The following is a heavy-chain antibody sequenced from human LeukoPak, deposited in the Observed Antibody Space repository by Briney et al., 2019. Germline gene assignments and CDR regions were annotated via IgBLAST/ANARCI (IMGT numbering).Heavy chain of an antibody. J-gene: IGHJ4*02. CDR2: ISSSGSTI. V-gene: IGHV3-48*03. CDR3: ARDPRFCGGDCYGSYYFDY. Sequence: GGSLRLTCAASGFTFSSYEMNWVRQAPGKGLEWVSYISSSGSTIYYADSVKGRFTISRDNAKNSLYLQMNSLRAEDTAVYYCARDPRFCGGDCYGSYYFDYWGQGTLVTVSS. D-gene: IGHD2-21*02. CDR1: GFTFSSYE.